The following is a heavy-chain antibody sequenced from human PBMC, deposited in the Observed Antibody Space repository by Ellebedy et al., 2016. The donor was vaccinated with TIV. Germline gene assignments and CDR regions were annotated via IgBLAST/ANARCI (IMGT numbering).Heavy chain of an antibody. Sequence: GESLKISCAASGFTFSDYAMTWARQAPGKGLEWVSVISGRSTSGGSAYYADSVKGRFTISRDNSMTALYLEMNSLRAEDTALYYCARDLDKSSGWYGGAAYWGQGTLVTVSS. CDR1: GFTFSDYA. D-gene: IGHD6-19*01. V-gene: IGHV3-23*01. CDR3: ARDLDKSSGWYGGAAY. J-gene: IGHJ4*02. CDR2: ISGRSTSGGSA.